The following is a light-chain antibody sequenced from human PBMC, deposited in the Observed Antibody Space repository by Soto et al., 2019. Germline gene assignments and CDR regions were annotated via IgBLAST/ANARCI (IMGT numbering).Light chain of an antibody. CDR2: AAS. Sequence: DIQMTPFPSSLSASVGDRVTITCRASQGIRNDLGWYQQKPGKATKRLIYAASSLQSGVPSRFSGSGSGTEFTLAISSLQPEDSATFYCLQHSTYPLTFGQGTKVEIK. CDR3: LQHSTYPLT. V-gene: IGKV1-17*01. CDR1: QGIRND. J-gene: IGKJ1*01.